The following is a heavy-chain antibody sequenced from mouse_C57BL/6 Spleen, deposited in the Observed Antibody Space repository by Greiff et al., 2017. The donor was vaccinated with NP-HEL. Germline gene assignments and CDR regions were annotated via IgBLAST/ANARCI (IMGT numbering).Heavy chain of an antibody. V-gene: IGHV1-80*01. CDR2: IYPGDGAP. J-gene: IGHJ1*03. D-gene: IGHD2-5*01. CDR3: ARDYSNLYFDV. CDR1: GYAFSSYW. Sequence: QVQLQQSGAELVKPGASVQISCKASGYAFSSYWMNWVKQRPGKGLEWIGQIYPGDGAPNYNGKFKGKATLTADKSSSTAYMQLSSLTSEDSAVYFCARDYSNLYFDVWGTGTTVTVSS.